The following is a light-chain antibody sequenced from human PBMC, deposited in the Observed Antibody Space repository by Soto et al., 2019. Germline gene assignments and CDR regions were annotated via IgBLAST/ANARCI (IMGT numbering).Light chain of an antibody. J-gene: IGLJ2*01. Sequence: QSALTQPASVSGYPGQSITISCTGTSSDVGGYNYVSWYQQHPGKAPKLMIYDVNNRPSGVSNRFSGSSSGNTASLTISGLQAEDEADYYCSSYISSSTLVFGGGTKVTVL. CDR2: DVN. CDR1: SSDVGGYNY. V-gene: IGLV2-14*01. CDR3: SSYISSSTLV.